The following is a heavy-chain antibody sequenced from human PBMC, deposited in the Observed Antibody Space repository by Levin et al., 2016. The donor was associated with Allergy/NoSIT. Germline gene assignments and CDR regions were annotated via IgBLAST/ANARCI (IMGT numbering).Heavy chain of an antibody. CDR1: GFTLRSYA. V-gene: IGHV3-23*01. Sequence: GESLKISCAASGFTLRSYAMNWVRQAPGKGLEWLSVISGSDGSTYYADSVKGRFTISRDNSENTLYLQMSSLRAEDTAVYYCARDAWYGNDSPRYSLDYWGQGTLVTVSS. J-gene: IGHJ4*02. D-gene: IGHD2-15*01. CDR3: ARDAWYGNDSPRYSLDY. CDR2: ISGSDGST.